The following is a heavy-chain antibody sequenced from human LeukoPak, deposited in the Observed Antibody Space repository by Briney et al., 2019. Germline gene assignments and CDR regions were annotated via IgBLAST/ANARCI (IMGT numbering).Heavy chain of an antibody. CDR2: IYSGGST. CDR1: GFTVSSNY. Sequence: GGSLRLSCAASGFTVSSNYMSWVRQAPGKGLEWVSVIYSGGSTYYADSVKGRFTISRDNSKNTLYLQMNSLRAEDTAVYYCARDSSSWYVFDYWGQGTLVTVSS. J-gene: IGHJ4*02. CDR3: ARDSSSWYVFDY. V-gene: IGHV3-66*01. D-gene: IGHD6-13*01.